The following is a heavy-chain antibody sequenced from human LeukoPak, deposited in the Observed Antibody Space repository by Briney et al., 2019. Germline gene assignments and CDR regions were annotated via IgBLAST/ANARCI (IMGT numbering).Heavy chain of an antibody. CDR2: INPSGGST. CDR3: ARPVYSSGWYDAFDI. V-gene: IGHV1-46*01. J-gene: IGHJ3*02. Sequence: GASVKVSCKASGYTFTSYYMHRVRQAPGQGREWMGIINPSGGSTSYAQKFQGRVTMTRDTSTSTVYMELSSLRSEDTAVYYCARPVYSSGWYDAFDIWGQGTMVTVSS. CDR1: GYTFTSYY. D-gene: IGHD6-19*01.